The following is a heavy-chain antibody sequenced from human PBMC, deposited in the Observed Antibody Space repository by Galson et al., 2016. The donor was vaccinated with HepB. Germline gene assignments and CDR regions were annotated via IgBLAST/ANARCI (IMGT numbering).Heavy chain of an antibody. D-gene: IGHD3-10*01. J-gene: IGHJ3*02. CDR3: ARDRYGSGFDASDI. Sequence: SLRLSCAASGFTFSSYRMNWVRQAPGKGLEWVPSISRGGGYTYYADSVKGRFTISGDNAKNSLYLQMNSRRAEDTAVYYCARDRYGSGFDASDIWGQGTMVTVSS. V-gene: IGHV3-21*01. CDR2: ISRGGGYT. CDR1: GFTFSSYR.